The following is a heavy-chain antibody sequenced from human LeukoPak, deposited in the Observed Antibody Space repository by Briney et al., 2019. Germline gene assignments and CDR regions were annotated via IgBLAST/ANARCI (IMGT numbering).Heavy chain of an antibody. J-gene: IGHJ4*02. CDR1: GFTFSSYA. CDR2: IGGSGGST. Sequence: GGSLRLSCAASGFTFSSYAMNWVRQAPGKGLEWVSTIGGSGGSTYYADSVKGRFTISRDNAKNSLYLQMNSLRAEDTAVYYCARYTSNVVGKRHYFDYWGQGTLVTVSS. V-gene: IGHV3-23*01. D-gene: IGHD1-26*01. CDR3: ARYTSNVVGKRHYFDY.